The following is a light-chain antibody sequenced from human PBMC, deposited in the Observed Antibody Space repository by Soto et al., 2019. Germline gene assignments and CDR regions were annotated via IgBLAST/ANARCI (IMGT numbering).Light chain of an antibody. Sequence: DIQMTQSPSSVSASVGDRVTITCRASQGVSNWLAWYQQKPGKAPKLLIYAASTLRSGVPSRFRGSGSGTDFTFTISSLPPEDFATYYCQQANSFSYTFGQGTKLEIK. CDR1: QGVSNW. V-gene: IGKV1-12*01. CDR3: QQANSFSYT. J-gene: IGKJ2*01. CDR2: AAS.